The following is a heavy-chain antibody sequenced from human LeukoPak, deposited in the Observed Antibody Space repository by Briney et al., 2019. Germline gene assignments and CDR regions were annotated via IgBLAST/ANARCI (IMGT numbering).Heavy chain of an antibody. CDR2: ISSSSSYI. D-gene: IGHD6-19*01. J-gene: IGHJ4*02. CDR1: VFPFSSYS. CDR3: ASHLPYSSGWSSFDY. Sequence: KPGGSLRLSCAASVFPFSSYSMNWVRQPPGKGREWVSSISSSSSYIYDADSVKGRFTISRDNAKNSLYLQMNSLRAEDTAVYYCASHLPYSSGWSSFDYWGQGTLVTVSS. V-gene: IGHV3-21*01.